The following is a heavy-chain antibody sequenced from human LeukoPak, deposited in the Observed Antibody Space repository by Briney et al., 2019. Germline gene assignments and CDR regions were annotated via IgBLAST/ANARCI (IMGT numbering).Heavy chain of an antibody. D-gene: IGHD2-21*02. V-gene: IGHV3-23*01. CDR1: GFTFSSYA. J-gene: IGHJ4*02. Sequence: PGGSLRLSCAASGFTFSSYAMSWVRQAPGKGLEWVSAISGSGGSTYYADSVKGRFTISRDNSENTLYLQMNSLRAEDTAVYYCAKGAAGPDCGGDCYYFDYWGQGTLVTVSS. CDR3: AKGAAGPDCGGDCYYFDY. CDR2: ISGSGGST.